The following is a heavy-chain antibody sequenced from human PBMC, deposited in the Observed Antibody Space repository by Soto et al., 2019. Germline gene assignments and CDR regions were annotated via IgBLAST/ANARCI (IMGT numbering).Heavy chain of an antibody. CDR2: INPFFGTT. Sequence: QVQLVQFGAEVKKPGSSVKVSCKASGGTFSSYGFNWVRQAPGQGLEWMGGINPFFGTTNYAQNFQGRVTIPADDSTTTVYVELNSLRSEDTAVYYCARASVAVVTTMGPIDSWGQGTLVTVSS. J-gene: IGHJ4*02. CDR1: GGTFSSYG. CDR3: ARASVAVVTTMGPIDS. D-gene: IGHD2-21*02. V-gene: IGHV1-69*01.